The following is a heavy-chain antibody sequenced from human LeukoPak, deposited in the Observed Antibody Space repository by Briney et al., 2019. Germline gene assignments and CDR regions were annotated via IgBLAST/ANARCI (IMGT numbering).Heavy chain of an antibody. V-gene: IGHV1-69*05. CDR1: GGTFSSYA. J-gene: IGHJ4*02. D-gene: IGHD6-19*01. CDR3: ATILVHSGWPLNYYFDY. Sequence: SVKVSCKASGGTFSSYAISWVRQAPGQGLEWMGGIIPIFGTANYAQKFQGRVTITTDESTSTAYMELSSLRSEDTAVYYCATILVHSGWPLNYYFDYWGQGTLVTVSS. CDR2: IIPIFGTA.